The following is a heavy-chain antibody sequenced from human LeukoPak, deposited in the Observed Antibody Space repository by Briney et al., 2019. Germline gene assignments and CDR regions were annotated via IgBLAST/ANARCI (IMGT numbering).Heavy chain of an antibody. CDR3: ARALLWFGGWIYMDV. J-gene: IGHJ6*03. Sequence: SETLSLTCTVSGGSISSSSYYWGWIRQPPGKGLEWIGSIYYSGSIYYNPSLKSRVTISVDTSKNQFSLKLSSVTAADTAVYYCARALLWFGGWIYMDVWGKGTTVTISS. D-gene: IGHD3-10*01. CDR2: IYYSGSI. V-gene: IGHV4-39*07. CDR1: GGSISSSSYY.